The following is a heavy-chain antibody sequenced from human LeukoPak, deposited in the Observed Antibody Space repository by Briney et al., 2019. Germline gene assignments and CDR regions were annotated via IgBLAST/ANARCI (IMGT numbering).Heavy chain of an antibody. CDR3: ATLPRKYYDFWSGYFAY. CDR2: ISSSSSYI. Sequence: PGGSLRLSCAASGFTFSSYSMNWVRQAPGKGLEWVSSISSSSSYIYYADSVKGRFTISRDNSKNTLYLQMNSLRAEDTAVYYCATLPRKYYDFWSGYFAYWGQGTLVTVSS. CDR1: GFTFSSYS. D-gene: IGHD3-3*01. J-gene: IGHJ4*02. V-gene: IGHV3-21*04.